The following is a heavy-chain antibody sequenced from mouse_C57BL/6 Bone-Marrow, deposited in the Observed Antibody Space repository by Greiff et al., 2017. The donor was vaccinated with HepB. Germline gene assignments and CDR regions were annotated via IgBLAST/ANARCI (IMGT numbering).Heavy chain of an antibody. Sequence: VQLQQSGPELVKPGASVKITCKASGYTFTDYNMDWVKQSHGKSLEWIGDINPNNGGTIYNQKFKGKATLTVDKSSSTAYMELRSLTSEDTAVYYCASGGYYGRALDYWGQGTTLTVSS. J-gene: IGHJ2*01. CDR2: INPNNGGT. CDR1: GYTFTDYN. CDR3: ASGGYYGRALDY. D-gene: IGHD1-1*01. V-gene: IGHV1-18*01.